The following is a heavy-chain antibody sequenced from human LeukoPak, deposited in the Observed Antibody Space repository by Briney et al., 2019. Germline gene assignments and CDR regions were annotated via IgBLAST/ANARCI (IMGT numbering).Heavy chain of an antibody. CDR3: ARARCESCGYGS. Sequence: GGSLRLSCGASGFSVTTNYMSWVRQAPGKGLEWVAVLYSGGHTYYAGSVRGRFTISRDTSKNTLYLQMDSLRSEDTAEYYCARARCESCGYGSWGQGTLVTVSS. J-gene: IGHJ5*02. CDR1: GFSVTTNY. CDR2: LYSGGHT. V-gene: IGHV3-66*02. D-gene: IGHD3-22*01.